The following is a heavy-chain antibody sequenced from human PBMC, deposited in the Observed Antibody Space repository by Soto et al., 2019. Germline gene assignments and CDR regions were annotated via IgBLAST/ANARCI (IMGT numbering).Heavy chain of an antibody. CDR2: IIPILGIA. J-gene: IGHJ4*02. D-gene: IGHD1-26*01. V-gene: IGHV1-69*02. Sequence: QVQLVQSGAEVKKPGSSVKVSCKASGGTFSSYTISWVRQAPGQGLEWMGRIIPILGIAKYAQKFQGRVTITADKSTSKAYMELSSMRSEDTAVYYCARALTVGATVDYWDQGTLVTVSS. CDR3: ARALTVGATVDY. CDR1: GGTFSSYT.